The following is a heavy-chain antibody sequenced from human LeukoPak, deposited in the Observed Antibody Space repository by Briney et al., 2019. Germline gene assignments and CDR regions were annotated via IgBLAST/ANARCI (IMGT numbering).Heavy chain of an antibody. D-gene: IGHD1-1*01. CDR3: ARGSWKFDP. J-gene: IGHJ5*02. CDR1: XGXXXXXX. Sequence: SETLSLTCTVSXGXXXXXXXXXXXXXPGXXXXWIGYMXYTXXTNYNPFLKSRVTISLDPSKNHFSLKLSSVTAADTAVYYCARGSWKFDPWGQGTLVTVSS. V-gene: IGHV4-59*01. CDR2: MXYTXXT.